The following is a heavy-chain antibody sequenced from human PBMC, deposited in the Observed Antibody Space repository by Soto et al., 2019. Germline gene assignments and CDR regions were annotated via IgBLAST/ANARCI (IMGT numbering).Heavy chain of an antibody. CDR2: IAYGGIDK. CDR3: AKGSYGGRYGMDV. J-gene: IGHJ6*02. D-gene: IGHD4-17*01. V-gene: IGHV3-30*18. CDR1: GFTFTSYG. Sequence: LRLSCAASGFTFTSYGMHWVRQAPGKGLEWVSVIAYGGIDKYYGSSVKGRFTTSRDSSKNTLYLQMDSLSSEDTAVYYCAKGSYGGRYGMDVWGRGTTVTVSS.